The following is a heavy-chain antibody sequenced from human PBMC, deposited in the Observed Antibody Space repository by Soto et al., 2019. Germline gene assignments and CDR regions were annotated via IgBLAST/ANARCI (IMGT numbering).Heavy chain of an antibody. CDR3: TRDGRGLGRLSLFEY. CDR2: IYSGETT. V-gene: IGHV3-53*01. CDR1: GFNVNSDY. J-gene: IGHJ4*02. D-gene: IGHD2-21*02. Sequence: PGGSLRLSCAASGFNVNSDYMNWVRQTPGKGLEWVASIYSGETTYYADSVRDRFTISSDKSKNTLYFQLSSLRIEDTAVYYCTRDGRGLGRLSLFEYWGQGVLVTVSS.